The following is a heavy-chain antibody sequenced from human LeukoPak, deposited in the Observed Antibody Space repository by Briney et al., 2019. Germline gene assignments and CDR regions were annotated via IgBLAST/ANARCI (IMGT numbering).Heavy chain of an antibody. J-gene: IGHJ4*02. CDR1: GFTFSSYA. CDR3: ATTRVTHYYFDY. CDR2: ISYDGSNN. V-gene: IGHV3-30-3*01. D-gene: IGHD4-23*01. Sequence: GGSLRLSCAASGFTFSSYAMHWVRQAPGKGLEWVAVISYDGSNNYYADSVKGRFTISRDNSKNTLYLQMNSLRAEDTAVYYCATTRVTHYYFDYWGQGTLVTVSS.